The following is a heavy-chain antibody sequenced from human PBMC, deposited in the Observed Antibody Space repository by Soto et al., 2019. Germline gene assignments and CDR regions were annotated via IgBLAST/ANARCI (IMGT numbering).Heavy chain of an antibody. Sequence: EVQLVESGGGLVQPGGSLRLSCAASGFTFSSYWMSWVRQAPGKGLEWVANRKQDGSEKYYVDSVKGRFTISRDNAKTSLYLQMNSLRAEDTAVYYCARGTGRYCSGGSCAPRDYWGQGTLVTVSS. V-gene: IGHV3-7*03. D-gene: IGHD2-15*01. CDR3: ARGTGRYCSGGSCAPRDY. CDR2: RKQDGSEK. CDR1: GFTFSSYW. J-gene: IGHJ4*02.